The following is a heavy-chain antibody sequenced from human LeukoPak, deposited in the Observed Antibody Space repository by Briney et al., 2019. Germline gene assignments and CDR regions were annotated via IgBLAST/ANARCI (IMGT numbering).Heavy chain of an antibody. J-gene: IGHJ4*02. CDR3: ARRLSYFDD. V-gene: IGHV3-7*01. CDR1: GFTFSNYW. CDR2: INQDGSEK. Sequence: GGSLRLSCVASGFTFSNYWMSWVRQAPGKGLEWVANINQDGSEKHYVDSVKGRFTISRDNAKSSLYLQMNSLRAEDTAVYYCARRLSYFDDWGQGTLVTVSS.